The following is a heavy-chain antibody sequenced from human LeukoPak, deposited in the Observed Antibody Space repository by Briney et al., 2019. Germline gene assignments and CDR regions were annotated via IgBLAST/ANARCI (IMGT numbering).Heavy chain of an antibody. Sequence: PGGSLRLSCAASGFTFTNNFMSWVRQVSGKGLEWVANIKQDGSETTYADSVRGRFTIFRDNAKDSVYLQMNSLRAEDSATYYCVREGFYFFDFWGQGTLVTVSS. CDR3: VREGFYFFDF. CDR1: GFTFTNNF. CDR2: IKQDGSET. V-gene: IGHV3-7*01. J-gene: IGHJ4*01.